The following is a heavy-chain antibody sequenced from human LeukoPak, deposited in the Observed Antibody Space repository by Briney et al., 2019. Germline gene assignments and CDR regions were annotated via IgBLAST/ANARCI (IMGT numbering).Heavy chain of an antibody. Sequence: SETLSLTCTVSDGSITNYDWSWIRRPPGKGLEWIGYIYHGGSTNYNPALMNRVTISVDTSKNQFSLRLRSVTAADTALYYCARGGRFYDSRGYHREYHFDSWGQGTLVTVSS. CDR1: DGSITNYD. V-gene: IGHV4-59*01. CDR2: IYHGGST. D-gene: IGHD3-22*01. CDR3: ARGGRFYDSRGYHREYHFDS. J-gene: IGHJ4*02.